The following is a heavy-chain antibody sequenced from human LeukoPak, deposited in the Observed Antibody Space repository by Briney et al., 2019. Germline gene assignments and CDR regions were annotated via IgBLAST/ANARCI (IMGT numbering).Heavy chain of an antibody. J-gene: IGHJ4*02. D-gene: IGHD5-18*01. CDR3: TSPPGLGYSYGF. Sequence: GGSLRLSCAASGFTFSSYSMNWVRQASGKGLEWVGRIRSKANSYATAYAASVKGRFTISRDDSKNTAYLQMNSLKSEDTAVYYCTSPPGLGYSYGFWGQGTLVTVSS. CDR2: IRSKANSYAT. CDR1: GFTFSSYS. V-gene: IGHV3-73*01.